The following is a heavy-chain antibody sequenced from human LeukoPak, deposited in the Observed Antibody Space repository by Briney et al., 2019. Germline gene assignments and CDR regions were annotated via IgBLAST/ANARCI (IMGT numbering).Heavy chain of an antibody. D-gene: IGHD6-13*01. CDR2: INHSGST. J-gene: IGHJ4*02. CDR1: GGSFSGYY. V-gene: IGHV4-34*01. Sequence: PSETLSLTCAVCGGSFSGYYWSWIRQPPGKGLEWIGEINHSGSTNYNPSLKSRVTISVDTSKNQFSLKLSSVTAADTAVYYCATSQGLQQLAHWGQGTLVTVSS. CDR3: ATSQGLQQLAH.